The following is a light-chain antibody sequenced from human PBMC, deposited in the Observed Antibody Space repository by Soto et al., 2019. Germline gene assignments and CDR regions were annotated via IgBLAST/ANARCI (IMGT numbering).Light chain of an antibody. J-gene: IGKJ1*01. Sequence: ENRMTKSPSTLSASVGDRVTITCRASQTIDSWLAWYQQRPGQPPNLLIYKASTLASGVPSRFSGSGSGTEFTLAINSLQSDDFATYYCQQYHIYSGTFGQGTKVDI. CDR2: KAS. CDR3: QQYHIYSGT. V-gene: IGKV1-5*03. CDR1: QTIDSW.